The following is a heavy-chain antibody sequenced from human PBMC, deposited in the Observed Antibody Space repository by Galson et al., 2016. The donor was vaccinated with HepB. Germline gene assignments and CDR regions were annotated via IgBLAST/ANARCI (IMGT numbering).Heavy chain of an antibody. CDR1: GYNFNTYW. D-gene: IGHD5-24*01. Sequence: QSGAEVKEPGESLRISCQGSGYNFNTYWLGWVRQKPGKGLEWMGVIYPGDSIIRYSPSFQGHVTISADNSIRTAYLQWSSLKASDTAFYYCARHVDGDGAFGYWGQGNLITVSS. V-gene: IGHV5-51*01. CDR3: ARHVDGDGAFGY. J-gene: IGHJ4*02. CDR2: IYPGDSII.